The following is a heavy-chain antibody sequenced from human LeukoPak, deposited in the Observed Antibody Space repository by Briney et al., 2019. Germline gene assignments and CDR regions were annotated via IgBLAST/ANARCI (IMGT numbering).Heavy chain of an antibody. CDR2: IYFSGST. CDR3: ARGPEYSSFFGLVSRYEDNFDY. J-gene: IGHJ4*02. V-gene: IGHV4-39*01. D-gene: IGHD3/OR15-3a*01. Sequence: PSETLSLTCTVSGGSISSSSYCWGWIRQPPGKGLEWIGSIYFSGSTYYNPSLKSRVTISVDTSKNQFSLKLSSVTAAYTAVYYCARGPEYSSFFGLVSRYEDNFDYWGQGTLVTVSS. CDR1: GGSISSSSYC.